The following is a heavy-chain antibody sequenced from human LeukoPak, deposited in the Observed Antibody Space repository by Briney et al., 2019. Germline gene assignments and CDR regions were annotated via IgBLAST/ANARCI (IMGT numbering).Heavy chain of an antibody. V-gene: IGHV4-34*01. CDR2: INHSGST. D-gene: IGHD3-10*01. J-gene: IGHJ6*03. CDR1: GGSFSGYY. Sequence: SETLSLTCAVYGGSFSGYYWSWIRQPPGKGLEWIGEINHSGSTNYNPSLKSRVTISVDTSKNKFSLKLSSVTAADTAVYYCARVDNGVRGVIYYYYYYMDVWGKGTTVTVSS. CDR3: ARVDNGVRGVIYYYYYYMDV.